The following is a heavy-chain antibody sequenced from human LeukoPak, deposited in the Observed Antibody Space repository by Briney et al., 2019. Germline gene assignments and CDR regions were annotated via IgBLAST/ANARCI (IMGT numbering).Heavy chain of an antibody. J-gene: IGHJ6*02. D-gene: IGHD3-3*01. CDR3: GSDFGVVRDYYYYGMDV. CDR2: IIPIFGTA. V-gene: IGHV1-69*13. Sequence: SVKVSCKASGGTFSSYAISWVRQAPGQGLEWMGGIIPIFGTANYAQKFQGRDTITADESTSTAYMELSSLRSEDTAVYYCGSDFGVVRDYYYYGMDVWGQGTTVTVSS. CDR1: GGTFSSYA.